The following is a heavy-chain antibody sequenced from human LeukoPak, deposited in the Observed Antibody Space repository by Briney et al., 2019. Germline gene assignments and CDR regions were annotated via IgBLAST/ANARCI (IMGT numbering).Heavy chain of an antibody. V-gene: IGHV3-21*06. CDR2: IDGDGTLK. J-gene: IGHJ4*02. D-gene: IGHD6-19*01. CDR1: GFTFRIYT. CDR3: ARDYSSGWFGKAAY. Sequence: GGSLRLSCSGSGFTFRIYTMTWVRQAPAKGLEWVSSIDGDGTLKYYADSLKGRFTIYRDNANNSVYLQMNSLTADDSGVYFCARDYSSGWFGKAAYWGQGTRVLVSS.